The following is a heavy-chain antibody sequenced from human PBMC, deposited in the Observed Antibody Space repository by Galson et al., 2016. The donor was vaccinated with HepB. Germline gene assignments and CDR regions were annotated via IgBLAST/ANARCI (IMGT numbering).Heavy chain of an antibody. D-gene: IGHD4-17*01. J-gene: IGHJ4*02. CDR1: GFTFSLYS. CDR3: ARALTTGEHGDYFDL. V-gene: IGHV3-48*04. CDR2: ISGSSLTI. Sequence: SLRLSCAASGFTFSLYSMNWVRQAPGKGLEWVSYISGSSLTIFDADSVKGRFTISRDNAKKSLYLQMNSLRAEDTAVYYCARALTTGEHGDYFDLWGQGTLVTVSS.